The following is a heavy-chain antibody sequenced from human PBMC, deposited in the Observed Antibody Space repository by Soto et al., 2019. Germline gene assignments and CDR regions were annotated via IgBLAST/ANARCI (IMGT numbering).Heavy chain of an antibody. J-gene: IGHJ4*02. CDR3: TKDLGTALGYDY. CDR1: GFTFDDYA. V-gene: IGHV3-43D*04. CDR2: ISWDGGRT. D-gene: IGHD5-18*01. Sequence: GGSLRLSCAASGFTFDDYAMHWVRQAPGKGLEWVSLISWDGGRTYYADSVKDRFIISRDNSKNSLYLQMNSLRAEDTALYYCTKDLGTALGYDYWGQGNLVTVSS.